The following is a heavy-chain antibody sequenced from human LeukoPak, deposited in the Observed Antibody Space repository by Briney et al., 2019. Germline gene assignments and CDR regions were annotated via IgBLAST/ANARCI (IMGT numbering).Heavy chain of an antibody. CDR3: ARVTTVTRGVYYYYMDV. V-gene: IGHV4-34*01. Sequence: SETVSLTCAVYGGSFSGYYWSWIRQPPGKGLEWIGEINHSGSTNYNPSLKSRVTMSVDKSKNQFSLKLSSVTAADTAVYYCARVTTVTRGVYYYYMDVWGKGTTVTVSS. CDR1: GGSFSGYY. D-gene: IGHD4-17*01. J-gene: IGHJ6*03. CDR2: INHSGST.